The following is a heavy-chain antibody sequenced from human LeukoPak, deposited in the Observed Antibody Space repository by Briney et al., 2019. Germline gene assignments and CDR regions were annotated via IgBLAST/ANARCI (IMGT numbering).Heavy chain of an antibody. V-gene: IGHV1-69*06. CDR3: ARDGVLRLGELSFDDL. D-gene: IGHD3-16*02. CDR1: GGTFSSYA. J-gene: IGHJ5*02. CDR2: IIPIFGTA. Sequence: ASVKVSCKASGGTFSSYAISWVRQAPGQGLEWMGGIIPIFGTANYAQKFRGRVTITADKSTRTAYMELSSLRSEDTAVYYCARDGVLRLGELSFDDLWGQGTLVTVSS.